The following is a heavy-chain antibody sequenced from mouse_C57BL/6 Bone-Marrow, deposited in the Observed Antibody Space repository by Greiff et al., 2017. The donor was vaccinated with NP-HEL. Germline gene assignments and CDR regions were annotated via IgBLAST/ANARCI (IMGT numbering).Heavy chain of an antibody. CDR1: GFTFSSYA. CDR2: ISDGGSYT. D-gene: IGHD2-1*01. Sequence: EVQGVESGGGLVKPGGSLKLSCAASGFTFSSYAMSWVRQTPEKRLEWVATISDGGSYTYYPDNVKGRFTISRDNAKNNLYLQMSHLKSEDTAMYYCAREGSLYGNFFAYWGQGTLVTFSA. V-gene: IGHV5-4*01. CDR3: AREGSLYGNFFAY. J-gene: IGHJ3*01.